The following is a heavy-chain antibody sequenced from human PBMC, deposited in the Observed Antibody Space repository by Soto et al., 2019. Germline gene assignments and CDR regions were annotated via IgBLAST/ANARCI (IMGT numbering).Heavy chain of an antibody. CDR3: ARAAIAVTGLNTFDI. J-gene: IGHJ3*02. CDR1: GDSVSSNSAG. CDR2: TYYRSKWYN. D-gene: IGHD6-19*01. Sequence: SQTLSLTCAISGDSVSSNSAGWNRIRQYPSRGLEWLGKTYYRSKWYNEYAVSVKSRIIINPDTSKNQFSLQLSSATPEDTAVYYCARAAIAVTGLNTFDIWGQGTMVTVSS. V-gene: IGHV6-1*01.